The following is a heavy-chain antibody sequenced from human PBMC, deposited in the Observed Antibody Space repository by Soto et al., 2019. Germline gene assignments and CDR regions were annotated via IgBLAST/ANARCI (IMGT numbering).Heavy chain of an antibody. V-gene: IGHV3-72*01. CDR1: GLILSDHY. Sequence: GSLRLSCALSGLILSDHYMVWVRQAPGKGLEWVGRARNKVSSYTTAYAASVKGRFTISRDDSKNSLYLEMSSLKTEDTAVYFCARLMGTSFDLWGQGTLVTVSS. D-gene: IGHD2-8*01. CDR2: ARNKVSSYTT. CDR3: ARLMGTSFDL. J-gene: IGHJ4*02.